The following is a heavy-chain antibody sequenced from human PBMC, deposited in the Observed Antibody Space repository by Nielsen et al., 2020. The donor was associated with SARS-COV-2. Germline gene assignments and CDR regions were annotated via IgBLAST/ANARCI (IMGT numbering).Heavy chain of an antibody. D-gene: IGHD3-3*01. CDR1: GYTFTSYY. CDR3: ARGPIFGVVSPGY. V-gene: IGHV1-46*01. CDR2: INLSGGSP. Sequence: ASVKVSCKASGYTFTSYYMHWLRQPPGQGLDWWGIINLSGGSPTYAQKFQGRVTMTRDTSTSAVYMDLSSLRSEDTAVYYCARGPIFGVVSPGYWGQGTLVTVSS. J-gene: IGHJ4*02.